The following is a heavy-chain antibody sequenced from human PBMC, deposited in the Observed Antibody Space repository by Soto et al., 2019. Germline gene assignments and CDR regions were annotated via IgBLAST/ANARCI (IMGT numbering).Heavy chain of an antibody. CDR1: GFTFSSYS. D-gene: IGHD2-15*01. V-gene: IGHV3-48*01. CDR3: ARDPRVVYCSGGSCYSGSGGGDAFDI. CDR2: ISSSSSTI. J-gene: IGHJ3*02. Sequence: EVQLVESGGGLVQPGGSLRLSCAASGFTFSSYSMNWVRQAPGKGLEWVSYISSSSSTIYYADSVKGRFTISRDNAKNSLYLQMNSLRAEDTAVYYCARDPRVVYCSGGSCYSGSGGGDAFDIWCQGTMVTVSS.